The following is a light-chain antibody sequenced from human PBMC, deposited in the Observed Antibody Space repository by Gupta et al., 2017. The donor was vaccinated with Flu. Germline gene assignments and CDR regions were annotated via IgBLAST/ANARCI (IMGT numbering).Light chain of an antibody. J-gene: IGLJ3*02. Sequence: QSLLTQPPSVSAAPGQKVTSFCSGTSSNIGNTFVSCYQHPPGTAPNLLIYENTKRPPEIPDRFSGSKSGTSATLGITGLRTGDEAHYYCGSWNGGLGTGVFGGGTKLTVL. V-gene: IGLV1-51*02. CDR1: SSNIGNTF. CDR2: ENT. CDR3: GSWNGGLGTGV.